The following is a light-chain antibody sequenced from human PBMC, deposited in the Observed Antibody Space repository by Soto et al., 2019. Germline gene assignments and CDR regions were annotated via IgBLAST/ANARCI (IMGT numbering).Light chain of an antibody. CDR2: AAS. CDR3: QRYNSVPFT. V-gene: IGKV1-27*01. J-gene: IGKJ3*01. Sequence: DIQMTQSPSSLSASVGDRVTITCRASQDISNYLAWYQQKPGKFPKLLIYAASFLQSGVPSRFSGSGSGTDYTLTISSLQPEDVAIYYCQRYNSVPFTFGPGTKVDIK. CDR1: QDISNY.